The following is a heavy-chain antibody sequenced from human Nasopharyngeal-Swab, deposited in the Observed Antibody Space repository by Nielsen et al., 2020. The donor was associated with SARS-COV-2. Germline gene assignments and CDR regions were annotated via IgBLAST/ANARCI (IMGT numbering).Heavy chain of an antibody. Sequence: SLKISCTASGLTVSSTYMSWVRQAPGKGLEWVSGISWDGLTIGYADSVKGRFTVSRDNAKNSLYLQMNSLRVEDMAFYYCAKATNARYDFWSGSFDYWGQGTLVTVSS. CDR2: ISWDGLTI. V-gene: IGHV3-9*03. CDR3: AKATNARYDFWSGSFDY. J-gene: IGHJ4*02. D-gene: IGHD3-3*01. CDR1: GLTVSSTY.